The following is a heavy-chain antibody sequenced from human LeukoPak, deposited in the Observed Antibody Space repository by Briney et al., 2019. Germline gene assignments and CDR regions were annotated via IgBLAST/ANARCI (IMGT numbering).Heavy chain of an antibody. J-gene: IGHJ4*02. CDR1: GYSFANYW. V-gene: IGHV5-51*01. CDR3: ARRYTHYDFWSGPSDY. D-gene: IGHD3-3*01. CDR2: IYPGDSDT. Sequence: GESLKISCKGSGYSFANYWIGWVRQTPGKGLEWMGIIYPGDSDTRYSPSFQGQVTISVDKSISTAYLQWSSLKASDTAMYYCARRYTHYDFWSGPSDYWGQGTLVTVSS.